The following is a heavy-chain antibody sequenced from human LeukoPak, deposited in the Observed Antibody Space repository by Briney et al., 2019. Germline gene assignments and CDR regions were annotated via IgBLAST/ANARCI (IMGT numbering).Heavy chain of an antibody. Sequence: GGSLRLSYAASGFTFNNFVMTWVRQAPGKGLEWVSGMSGSGGSTYYADSVMGRFTISRDNSKNTLFLQMNSLRAEDTAVYYCAKDLRAAGPEDWGQGTLVTVSS. V-gene: IGHV3-23*01. J-gene: IGHJ4*02. CDR2: MSGSGGST. CDR1: GFTFNNFV. D-gene: IGHD6-13*01. CDR3: AKDLRAAGPED.